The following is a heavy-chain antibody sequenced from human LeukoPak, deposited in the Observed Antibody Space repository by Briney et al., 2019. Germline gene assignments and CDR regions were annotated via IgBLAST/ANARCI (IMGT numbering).Heavy chain of an antibody. CDR3: ARALGASWWGCGGDCYSAYYYGMDV. V-gene: IGHV3-30*01. CDR1: GFTFSSYA. Sequence: PGRSLRLSCAASGFTFSSYAMHWVRQAPGKGLEWVAVISYDGSNKYYADSVKGRFTISRDNSKNTLYLQMNSLRAEDTAVYCCARALGASWWGCGGDCYSAYYYGMDVWGQGTTVTVSS. D-gene: IGHD2-21*02. CDR2: ISYDGSNK. J-gene: IGHJ6*02.